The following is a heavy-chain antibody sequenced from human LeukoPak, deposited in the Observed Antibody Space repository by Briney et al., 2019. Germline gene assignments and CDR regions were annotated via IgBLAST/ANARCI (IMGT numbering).Heavy chain of an antibody. J-gene: IGHJ4*02. CDR1: GGSISGYC. V-gene: IGHV4-59*01. CDR2: IYYSGST. D-gene: IGHD3-16*01. Sequence: PSETLSLTCTVSGGSISGYCWSWIRQPPGKGLEWIGYIYYSGSTNYNPSLKSRVTISVDTSKNQFSLKLSSVTAADTAVYYCARDLYGDYWGQGTLVTVSS. CDR3: ARDLYGDY.